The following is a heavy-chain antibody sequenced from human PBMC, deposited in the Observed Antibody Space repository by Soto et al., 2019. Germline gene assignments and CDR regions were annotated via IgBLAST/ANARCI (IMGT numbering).Heavy chain of an antibody. Sequence: EVQLLESGGGLVQPGGSLRLSCATSGFTFSVYAMSWVRQAPGAGLEWVSAISGSGDSTYYADSVKGRFTISRDDSKKTLYLQMNSLRADDTAVYYCAKDYYYFGSGSHFDCWGQGTLVTVSS. CDR3: AKDYYYFGSGSHFDC. J-gene: IGHJ4*02. CDR1: GFTFSVYA. D-gene: IGHD3-10*01. V-gene: IGHV3-23*01. CDR2: ISGSGDST.